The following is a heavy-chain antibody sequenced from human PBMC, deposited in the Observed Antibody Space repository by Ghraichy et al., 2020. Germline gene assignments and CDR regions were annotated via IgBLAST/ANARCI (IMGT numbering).Heavy chain of an antibody. Sequence: GGSLRLSCAGSGFSFNDYILNWVRQAPGKGLEWVSSISSSGDFRYYAASVKGRFTISRDYAKNSVSLEMDSLRVEDTALYYCARVVGIAPAGPLDFWGQGNLVTVAS. CDR3: ARVVGIAPAGPLDF. V-gene: IGHV3-21*01. D-gene: IGHD2-21*01. CDR1: GFSFNDYI. CDR2: ISSSGDFR. J-gene: IGHJ4*02.